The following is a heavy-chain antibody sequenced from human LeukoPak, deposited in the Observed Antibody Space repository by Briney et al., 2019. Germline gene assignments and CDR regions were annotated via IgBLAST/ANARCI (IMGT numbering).Heavy chain of an antibody. D-gene: IGHD3-9*01. V-gene: IGHV4-59*08. CDR1: GGSISSYY. J-gene: IGHJ4*02. CDR2: IHNSGNS. CDR3: ARGRFETLTGDEYYFAY. Sequence: SETLSLTWPRSGGSISSYYWSGVRQPPGKGLEWIGYIHNSGNSNYNRSLKSRVTISVDTSKHQFSLKLSSVTAADTAVYYCARGRFETLTGDEYYFAYWGKGTLVTVSS.